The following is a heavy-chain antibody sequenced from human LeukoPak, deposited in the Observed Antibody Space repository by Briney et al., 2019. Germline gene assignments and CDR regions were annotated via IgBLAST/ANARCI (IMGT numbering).Heavy chain of an antibody. V-gene: IGHV3-23*01. J-gene: IGHJ3*02. Sequence: PGGSLRLSCAASGFTFSSYAMSWVRQAPGKGLEWVSAISGSGGSTYYADSVKGRFTISRDNAENSVHLQMNYLAAEDTAVYYCVALGSAAGSNGAFDIWGQGTMVTVSS. D-gene: IGHD6-13*01. CDR3: VALGSAAGSNGAFDI. CDR2: ISGSGGST. CDR1: GFTFSSYA.